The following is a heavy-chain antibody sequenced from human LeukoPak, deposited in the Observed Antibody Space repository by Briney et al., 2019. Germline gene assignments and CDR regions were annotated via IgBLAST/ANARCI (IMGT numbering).Heavy chain of an antibody. CDR1: GGSISSGGYY. CDR3: VREGDYYDSSGSVRGFDI. Sequence: PSETLSLTCTVSGGSISSGGYYWSWIRQHPGKGLEWIGYINYSGNIYYNPSLKSRVIISVDTSKNQFSLKLSSVTAADTAVYYCVREGDYYDSSGSVRGFDIWGQGTMVTVSS. V-gene: IGHV4-31*03. D-gene: IGHD3-22*01. J-gene: IGHJ3*02. CDR2: INYSGNI.